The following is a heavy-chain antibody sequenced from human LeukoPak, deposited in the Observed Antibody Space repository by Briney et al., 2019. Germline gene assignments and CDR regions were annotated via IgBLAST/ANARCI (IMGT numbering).Heavy chain of an antibody. V-gene: IGHV3-21*01. CDR2: ISSSGTYI. J-gene: IGHJ4*02. Sequence: PGGSLRLSCAASGFTLHTYNMNWVRQAPGKGPEWVSSISSSGTYIYYRDSVKGRFTISGDNAENSLYLEMNSLRVEDTAIYYCVRDRGSYRPIDYWGQGTLVTVSS. CDR1: GFTLHTYN. CDR3: VRDRGSYRPIDY. D-gene: IGHD1-26*01.